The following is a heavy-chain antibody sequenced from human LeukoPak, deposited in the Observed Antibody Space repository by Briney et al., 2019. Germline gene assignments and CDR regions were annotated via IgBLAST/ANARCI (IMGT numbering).Heavy chain of an antibody. Sequence: PGGSLRLSCAASGFAFSNTGMTWVRQAPGKGLEWVSSISGSGVTTYYTDSVKGRFTISRDNSRSTLYLQMNGLRAEDTAVYYCAKDSTVSGSYYGMDIWGQGTTVTVSS. CDR1: GFAFSNTG. D-gene: IGHD3-3*01. V-gene: IGHV3-23*01. CDR3: AKDSTVSGSYYGMDI. J-gene: IGHJ6*02. CDR2: ISGSGVTT.